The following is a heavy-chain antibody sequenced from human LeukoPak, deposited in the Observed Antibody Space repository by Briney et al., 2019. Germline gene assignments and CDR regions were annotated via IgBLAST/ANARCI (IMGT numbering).Heavy chain of an antibody. CDR2: IYYSGRT. V-gene: IGHV4-30-4*01. D-gene: IGHD4-17*01. Sequence: SETLSLTCTVSGGSISSGDYYWSWIRQPPGKGLEWIGYIYYSGRTYYNPSLKSRVTTSVDTSKNQLSLKLSSVTAADTAVYYCASTVTENFQHWGQGTLVTVSS. CDR1: GGSISSGDYY. J-gene: IGHJ1*01. CDR3: ASTVTENFQH.